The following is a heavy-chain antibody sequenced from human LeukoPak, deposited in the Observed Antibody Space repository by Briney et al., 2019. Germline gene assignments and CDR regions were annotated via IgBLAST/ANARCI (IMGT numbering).Heavy chain of an antibody. J-gene: IGHJ4*02. V-gene: IGHV3-23*01. D-gene: IGHD6-19*01. Sequence: QPGGSLRLSCAASGFTFSSYAVSWVRQAPGKGLEWVSAISGSGGSTYYADSVRGRFTISRDNSNNTLYLQMNSLRAEDTAVYYCAKGHRSSSSFFDSWGQGILVTVSS. CDR3: AKGHRSSSSFFDS. CDR2: ISGSGGST. CDR1: GFTFSSYA.